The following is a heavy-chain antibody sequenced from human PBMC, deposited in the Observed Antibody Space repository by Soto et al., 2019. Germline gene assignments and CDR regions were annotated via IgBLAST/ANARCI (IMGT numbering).Heavy chain of an antibody. J-gene: IGHJ4*02. Sequence: SETLSLTCTVSGGSISSGGYYWSWIRQHPGKGLEWIGYIYYSGSTYYNPSLKSRVTISVDTSKNQFSLKLSSVTAADTAVYYCARARPSSTSCYFGYWGQGTLVTVSS. V-gene: IGHV4-31*03. D-gene: IGHD2-2*01. CDR1: GGSISSGGYY. CDR3: ARARPSSTSCYFGY. CDR2: IYYSGST.